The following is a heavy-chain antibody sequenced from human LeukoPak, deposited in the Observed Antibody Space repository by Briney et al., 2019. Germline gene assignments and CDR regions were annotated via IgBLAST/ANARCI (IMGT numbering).Heavy chain of an antibody. CDR3: TTLYCSGGSCYSGFDY. Sequence: GGSLRLSCAASGFTFSSYGMHWVRQAPGKGLEWVAFIRYDGSNKYYADSVKGRFTISRDDSKNTLYLQMNSLKTEDTAVYYCTTLYCSGGSCYSGFDYWGQGTLVTVSS. D-gene: IGHD2-15*01. V-gene: IGHV3-30*02. J-gene: IGHJ4*02. CDR1: GFTFSSYG. CDR2: IRYDGSNK.